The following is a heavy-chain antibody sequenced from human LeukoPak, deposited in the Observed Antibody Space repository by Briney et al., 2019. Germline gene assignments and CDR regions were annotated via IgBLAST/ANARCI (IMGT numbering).Heavy chain of an antibody. CDR2: TRNKANSYTT. Sequence: GGSLRLSCAASGFSFSDHYMDWVRQAPGKGLEWLGLTRNKANSYTTEYAASVRGRFTISRDDSKNSLYLQMNSLQTEDTAAYYCARRSGPYYFDCWGQGTLVTVSS. CDR3: ARRSGPYYFDC. J-gene: IGHJ4*02. D-gene: IGHD2-15*01. V-gene: IGHV3-72*01. CDR1: GFSFSDHY.